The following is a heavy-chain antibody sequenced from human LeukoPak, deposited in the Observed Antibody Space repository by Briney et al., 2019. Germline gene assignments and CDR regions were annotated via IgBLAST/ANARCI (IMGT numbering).Heavy chain of an antibody. V-gene: IGHV3-30*02. Sequence: GGSLRLSCAASGFTFSSYGMHWVRQAPGKGLEWVAFIRYDGSDKYYADSVKGRFTISRDNSKNTLYLQMNSLRAEDTAVYYCAKDSGYSDYYMDVWGKGTTFIVSS. CDR1: GFTFSSYG. D-gene: IGHD5-18*01. J-gene: IGHJ6*03. CDR3: AKDSGYSDYYMDV. CDR2: IRYDGSDK.